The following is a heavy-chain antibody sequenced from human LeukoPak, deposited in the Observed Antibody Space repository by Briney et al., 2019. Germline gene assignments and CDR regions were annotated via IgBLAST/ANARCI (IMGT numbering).Heavy chain of an antibody. Sequence: VASVKVSCKASGYTFTSYDINWVRQATGQGLEWMGWISAYNGNTNYAQKLQGRVTVTTDTSTSTAYMELRSLRSDDTAVYYCARDTRVFGGPFDYWGQGTLVTVSS. V-gene: IGHV1-18*01. CDR3: ARDTRVFGGPFDY. J-gene: IGHJ4*02. CDR1: GYTFTSYD. D-gene: IGHD3-16*01. CDR2: ISAYNGNT.